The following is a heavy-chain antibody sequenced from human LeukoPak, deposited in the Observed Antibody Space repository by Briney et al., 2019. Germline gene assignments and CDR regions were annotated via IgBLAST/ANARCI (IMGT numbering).Heavy chain of an antibody. D-gene: IGHD4-17*01. CDR3: ARDSLTTANLYYYYGMDV. V-gene: IGHV4-59*01. CDR1: GGSISSYY. J-gene: IGHJ6*02. CDR2: IYYSGST. Sequence: SETLSLTCTASGGSISSYYWSWIRQPPGKGLEWIGYIYYSGSTNYNPSLKSRVTISVDTSKNQFSLKLSSVTAADTAVHYCARDSLTTANLYYYYGMDVWGQGTTVTVSS.